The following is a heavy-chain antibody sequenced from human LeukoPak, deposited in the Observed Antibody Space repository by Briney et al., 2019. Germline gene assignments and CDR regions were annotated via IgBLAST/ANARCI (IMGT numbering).Heavy chain of an antibody. J-gene: IGHJ6*03. Sequence: PSETLSLTCAGYGGSFSGYYWSWIRQPPGKGLEWIGEINHSRSTSYNPSLKSRVTISVDTSKNQFSLKLSSVTAADTAVYYCARAGRGYNYGFVPSELDYYYYYINVWGKGTTVTVSS. CDR2: INHSRST. D-gene: IGHD5-18*01. CDR3: ARAGRGYNYGFVPSELDYYYYYINV. CDR1: GGSFSGYY. V-gene: IGHV4-34*01.